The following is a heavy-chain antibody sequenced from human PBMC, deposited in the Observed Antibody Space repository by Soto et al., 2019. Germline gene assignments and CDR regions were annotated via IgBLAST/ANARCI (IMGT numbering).Heavy chain of an antibody. Sequence: QLQLQESGPGLVKPSETLSLTCTVSGGSISSSSYYWGWIRQPPGKGLEWIGSIYYSGSTYYNPSLKSRVTLSVDTSKNQFSLKLSSVTAADTAVYYCARQGKLELRLDYYYYYMDVWGKGTTVTVSS. J-gene: IGHJ6*03. CDR1: GGSISSSSYY. CDR3: ARQGKLELRLDYYYYYMDV. D-gene: IGHD1-7*01. V-gene: IGHV4-39*01. CDR2: IYYSGST.